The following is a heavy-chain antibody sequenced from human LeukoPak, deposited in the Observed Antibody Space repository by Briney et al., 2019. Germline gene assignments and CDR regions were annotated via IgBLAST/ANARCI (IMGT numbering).Heavy chain of an antibody. CDR2: IDPSDSYT. CDR3: ARHGEGYDYFDH. D-gene: IGHD5-12*01. Sequence: GESLKISCKGSGYSFTSYWISWVRQMPGKGLEWMGRIDPSDSYTNYSPSFQGHVTISADKSISTAYLQWSSLKASDTAMYYCARHGEGYDYFDHWGQGTLVTVSS. V-gene: IGHV5-10-1*01. J-gene: IGHJ4*02. CDR1: GYSFTSYW.